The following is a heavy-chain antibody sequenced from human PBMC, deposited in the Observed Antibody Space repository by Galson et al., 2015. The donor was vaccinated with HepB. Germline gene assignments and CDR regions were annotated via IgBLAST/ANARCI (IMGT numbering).Heavy chain of an antibody. CDR1: GFTFSRYW. CDR3: ARGSPPRGRWIIVVVDYFDY. V-gene: IGHV3-7*01. J-gene: IGHJ4*02. CDR2: IKQDGSEK. Sequence: SLRLSCAVSGFTFSRYWMSWVRQAPGKGLEWVANIKQDGSEKYYVDSVKGRFTISRDNAKNSLYLQMNSLRAEDTAVYYCARGSPPRGRWIIVVVDYFDYWGQGTRVTVSS. D-gene: IGHD2-15*01.